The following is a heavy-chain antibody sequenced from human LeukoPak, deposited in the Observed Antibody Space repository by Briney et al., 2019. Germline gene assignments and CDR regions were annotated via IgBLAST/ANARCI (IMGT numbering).Heavy chain of an antibody. Sequence: SETLSLTCTVSGGSISSYYWSWIRQPPGKGLEWIGYIYYSGSTNYNPSLKSRVTISVDTSKNQFSLKLSSVTAADTAVYYCXRIYGGKPNWFDPWGQGTLVTVSS. CDR2: IYYSGST. CDR3: XRIYGGKPNWFDP. CDR1: GGSISSYY. V-gene: IGHV4-59*01. D-gene: IGHD4-17*01. J-gene: IGHJ5*02.